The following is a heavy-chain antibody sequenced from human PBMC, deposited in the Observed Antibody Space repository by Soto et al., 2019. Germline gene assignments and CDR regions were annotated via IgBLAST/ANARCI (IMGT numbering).Heavy chain of an antibody. V-gene: IGHV1-46*01. Sequence: ASVKVSCKASGYTFTNYYMHWVRQAPGQGLEWMGVIHPSGGGTSYAQKFQGRVSMTRDTSTSTLYMELSSLRSEDTAVYYCARDRTERYGSSAAYYFDSWGQGSLVTVSS. CDR1: GYTFTNYY. D-gene: IGHD6-6*01. CDR2: IHPSGGGT. J-gene: IGHJ4*02. CDR3: ARDRTERYGSSAAYYFDS.